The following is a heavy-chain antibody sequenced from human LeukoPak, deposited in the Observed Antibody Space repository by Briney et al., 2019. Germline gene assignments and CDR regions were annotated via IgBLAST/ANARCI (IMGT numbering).Heavy chain of an antibody. D-gene: IGHD5-12*01. J-gene: IGHJ4*02. V-gene: IGHV4-34*01. CDR2: INHSGST. Sequence: SETLSLTCAVYGGSFSGYYWSWIRQPPGKGLEWIGEINHSGSTNYNPSLKSRVTISVDTSKNQFSLKLSSVTAADTAVYYCARGLSTEVANYYFDYWGQGALVTVSS. CDR3: ARGLSTEVANYYFDY. CDR1: GGSFSGYY.